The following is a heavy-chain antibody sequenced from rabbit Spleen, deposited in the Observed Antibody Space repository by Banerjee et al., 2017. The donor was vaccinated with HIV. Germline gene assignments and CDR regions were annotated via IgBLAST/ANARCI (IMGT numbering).Heavy chain of an antibody. Sequence: QSLEESGGDLVKPGASLTLTCTASGFDLSSSYWICWVRQAPGKGLEWIACIYSGSSGNTAYASWAKGRFTISKTSSTTVTLQMTSLTAADTATYFCGRSINWSNRGLNLWGQGTLVTVS. D-gene: IGHD1-1*01. CDR1: GFDLSSSYW. V-gene: IGHV1S40*01. CDR2: IYSGSSGNT. J-gene: IGHJ6*01. CDR3: GRSINWSNRGLNL.